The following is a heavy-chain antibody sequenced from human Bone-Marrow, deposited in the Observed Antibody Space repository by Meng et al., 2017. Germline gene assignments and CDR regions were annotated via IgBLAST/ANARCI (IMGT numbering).Heavy chain of an antibody. J-gene: IGHJ4*02. CDR3: ARDLSGDSSNY. CDR2: INPSAGST. Sequence: ASVKVSCKASAYTFTRYYIHWVRQAPGQGLEWMGMINPSAGSTTYAQKFQGRVTMTTDTSTSTVYMDLSSLRSEDTAVYYCARDLSGDSSNYWGQGTLVNVAS. D-gene: IGHD3-22*01. V-gene: IGHV1-46*01. CDR1: AYTFTRYY.